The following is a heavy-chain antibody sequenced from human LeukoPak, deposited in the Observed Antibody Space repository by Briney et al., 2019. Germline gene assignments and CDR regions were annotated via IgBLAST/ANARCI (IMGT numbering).Heavy chain of an antibody. D-gene: IGHD5-18*01. CDR1: GFTFSSYE. Sequence: GGSLRLSCAAPGFTFSSYEMNWVREAPGKGLGWVSYISSSGSTIYYAHSVKGRFTISRDNAKNSLYLQKNSLRAEDTAVYYCARGTAMVNYHYWGQGTLVTVSS. V-gene: IGHV3-48*03. CDR3: ARGTAMVNYHY. CDR2: ISSSGSTI. J-gene: IGHJ4*02.